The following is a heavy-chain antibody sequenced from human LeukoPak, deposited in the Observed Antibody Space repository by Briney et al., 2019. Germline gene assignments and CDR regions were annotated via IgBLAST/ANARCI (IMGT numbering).Heavy chain of an antibody. J-gene: IGHJ4*02. CDR2: IRHDGNRN. CDR1: GFSFNNYG. V-gene: IGHV3-30*02. Sequence: GGSLRLSCAASGFSFNNYGMHWVRQAPGKGLEWVAFIRHDGNRNSYADSVKGRFTISRDTSKNTLFLQMSNLRGEDTAVYYCAKDRGWELELYYFDYSGQGTLVTVSS. CDR3: AKDRGWELELYYFDY. D-gene: IGHD4-23*01.